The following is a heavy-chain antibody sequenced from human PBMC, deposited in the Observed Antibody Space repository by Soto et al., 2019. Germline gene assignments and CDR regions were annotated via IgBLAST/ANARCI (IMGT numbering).Heavy chain of an antibody. CDR3: AKDLHWYGMDV. V-gene: IGHV3-30*18. D-gene: IGHD1-1*01. J-gene: IGHJ6*02. Sequence: PGGSLRLSCAASGFTFSSYGMHWVRQAPGKGLEWVAVISYDGSNKYYADSVKGRFTISRDNSKNTLFLQMNSLRAEDTAVYYCAKDLHWYGMDVWGQGTTVTVSS. CDR1: GFTFSSYG. CDR2: ISYDGSNK.